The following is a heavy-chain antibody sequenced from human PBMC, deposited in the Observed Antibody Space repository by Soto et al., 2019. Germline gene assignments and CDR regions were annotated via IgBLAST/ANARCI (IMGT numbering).Heavy chain of an antibody. Sequence: QVQLVQSGAEVRKPGSSVKVSCEASGGSFNNYVISWLRQAPGQGLKWMGGIIPNYETANYAQKFRGRLTITAERATNTAYMELNSLRPEDTATYYCARYWNAGTLYGAFDIWGQGTTVIVS. CDR2: IIPNYETA. D-gene: IGHD4-17*01. J-gene: IGHJ3*02. V-gene: IGHV1-69*06. CDR1: GGSFNNYV. CDR3: ARYWNAGTLYGAFDI.